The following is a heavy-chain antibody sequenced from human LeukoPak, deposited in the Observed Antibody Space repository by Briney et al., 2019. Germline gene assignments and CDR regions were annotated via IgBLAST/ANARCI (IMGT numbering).Heavy chain of an antibody. V-gene: IGHV4-39*07. CDR2: IYYSGTT. Sequence: SETLSLTCTVSGGSIRSSSDYWGWIRQPPGKGLEWIGIIYYSGTTYYSPSLKSRVTISVDTSKNQFSLKLSSVTAADTAVYYCARGAAAEFDYWGQGTLVTVSS. CDR3: ARGAAAEFDY. D-gene: IGHD6-13*01. J-gene: IGHJ4*02. CDR1: GGSIRSSSDY.